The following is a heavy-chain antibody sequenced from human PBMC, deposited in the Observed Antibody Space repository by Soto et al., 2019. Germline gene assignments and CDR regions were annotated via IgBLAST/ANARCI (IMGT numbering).Heavy chain of an antibody. CDR2: INHSGST. Sequence: SETLSLTCAVYGGSFSGYYWSWIRQPPGKGLEWIGEINHSGSTNYNPSLKSRVTISVDTSKNQFSLKLSSVTAADTAVYYCAGKFYDFWSGPYYYYYYGMDVWGQGTTVTVSS. D-gene: IGHD3-3*01. V-gene: IGHV4-34*01. CDR3: AGKFYDFWSGPYYYYYYGMDV. J-gene: IGHJ6*02. CDR1: GGSFSGYY.